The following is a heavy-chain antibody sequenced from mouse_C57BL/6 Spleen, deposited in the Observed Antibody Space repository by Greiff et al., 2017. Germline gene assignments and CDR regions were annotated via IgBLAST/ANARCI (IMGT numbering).Heavy chain of an antibody. CDR3: AREDYYGSSDGYFDV. J-gene: IGHJ1*03. CDR1: GFTFSSYA. Sequence: EVKLVESGGGLVKPGGSLKLSCAASGFTFSSYAMSWVRQTPEKRLEWVATISDGGSYTYYPDNVKGRFTISRDNAKNNLYLQMSHLKSEDTAMYYCAREDYYGSSDGYFDVWGTGTTVTVSS. V-gene: IGHV5-4*01. D-gene: IGHD1-1*01. CDR2: ISDGGSYT.